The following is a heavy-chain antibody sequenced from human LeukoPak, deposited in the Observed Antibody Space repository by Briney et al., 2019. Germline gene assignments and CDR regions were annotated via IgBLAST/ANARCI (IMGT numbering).Heavy chain of an antibody. D-gene: IGHD3-3*01. V-gene: IGHV1-69*13. J-gene: IGHJ6*02. Sequence: SVKVSCMASGGTFSSYAISWVRQAPGQGLKWMGGIIPIFGTANYAQKFQGRVTITADESTSTAYMELSSLRSEDTAVYYCARDSLYYDFWSGPDYYYYGMDVWGQGTTVTVSS. CDR2: IIPIFGTA. CDR3: ARDSLYYDFWSGPDYYYYGMDV. CDR1: GGTFSSYA.